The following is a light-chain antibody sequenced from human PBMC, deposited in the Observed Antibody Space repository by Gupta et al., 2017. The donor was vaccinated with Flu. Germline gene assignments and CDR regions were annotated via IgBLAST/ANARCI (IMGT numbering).Light chain of an antibody. CDR1: RHIIRY. J-gene: IGKJ4*01. CDR3: QQRTTWRLT. CDR2: DAS. Sequence: RATLSARASRHIIRYWTWHQQKPGPAPRLLIYDASYRATGVPARFSGSGSGTDFTLTISSLEPEDFAVYYCQQRTTWRLTFGEGTKVEI. V-gene: IGKV3-11*01.